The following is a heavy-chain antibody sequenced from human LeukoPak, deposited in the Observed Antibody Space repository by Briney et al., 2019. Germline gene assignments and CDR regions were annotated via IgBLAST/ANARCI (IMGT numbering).Heavy chain of an antibody. CDR1: GFTFDDYA. D-gene: IGHD3-16*02. J-gene: IGHJ4*02. V-gene: IGHV3-9*01. CDR2: ISWNSGSI. CDR3: AKDNDYVWGSYRSYFDY. Sequence: PGRSLRLSCAASGFTFDDYAMHWVRQAPGKGLEWVSGISWNSGSIGYADSVTGRFTISRDNAKNSLYLQMNSLRAEDTALYYCAKDNDYVWGSYRSYFDYWGQGTLVTVSS.